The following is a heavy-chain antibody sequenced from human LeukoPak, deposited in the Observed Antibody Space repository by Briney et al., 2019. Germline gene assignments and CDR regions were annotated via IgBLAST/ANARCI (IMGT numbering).Heavy chain of an antibody. V-gene: IGHV4-59*01. CDR1: GGSISSYY. CDR2: IYYSGST. CDR3: ASGSQQLGFDY. Sequence: SETLSLTCTVSGGSISSYYWSWIRQPPGKGLEWIGYIYYSGSTNYNPSLKSRVTISVDTSKNQFSLKLSSVTAADTAVYYCASGSQQLGFDYWGQGTLVTVSS. J-gene: IGHJ4*02. D-gene: IGHD6-13*01.